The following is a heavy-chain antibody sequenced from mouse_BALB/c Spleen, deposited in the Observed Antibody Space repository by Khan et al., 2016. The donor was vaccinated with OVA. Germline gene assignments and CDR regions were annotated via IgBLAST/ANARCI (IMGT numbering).Heavy chain of an antibody. V-gene: IGHV9-2-1*01. CDR1: GYTFTDYS. D-gene: IGHD3-2*01. J-gene: IGHJ1*01. CDR3: AGRRHWYFDV. CDR2: INTETGEP. Sequence: QIQLVQSGPELKKPGETVKISCKASGYTFTDYSMNWVKQAPGKGLKWMGWINTETGEPTYADDFKGRFAFSLETSASTAFLQINNIKNEDAATXFCAGRRHWYFDVWGAGTTVTVSS.